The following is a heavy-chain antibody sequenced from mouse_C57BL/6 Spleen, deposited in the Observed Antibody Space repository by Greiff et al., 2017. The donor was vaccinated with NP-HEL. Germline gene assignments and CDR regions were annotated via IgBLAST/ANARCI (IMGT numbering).Heavy chain of an antibody. CDR1: GYTFTSYW. Sequence: QVQLQQPGAELVMPGASVRLSCKASGYTFTSYWMHWVKQRPGQGLEWIGEIDPSDSYTNYNQKFKGKSTLTVDKSSSTAYMQLSSLTSEDSAVYYCAMGYYYGSSPFAYWGQGTLVTVSA. CDR3: AMGYYYGSSPFAY. CDR2: IDPSDSYT. V-gene: IGHV1-69*01. D-gene: IGHD1-1*01. J-gene: IGHJ3*01.